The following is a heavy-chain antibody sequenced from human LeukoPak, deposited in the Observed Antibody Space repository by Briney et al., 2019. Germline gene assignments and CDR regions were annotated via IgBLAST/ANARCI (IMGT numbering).Heavy chain of an antibody. J-gene: IGHJ6*03. V-gene: IGHV1-69*05. CDR3: AIQESGYSGYDWYYYYYMDV. Sequence: ASVKVSCKASGGTFSSYAISWVRQAPGQGPEWMGGIIPIFGTANYAQEFQGRVTITTDESTSTAYMELSSLRSEDTAVYYCAIQESGYSGYDWYYYYYMDVWGKGTTVTVSS. CDR1: GGTFSSYA. CDR2: IIPIFGTA. D-gene: IGHD5-12*01.